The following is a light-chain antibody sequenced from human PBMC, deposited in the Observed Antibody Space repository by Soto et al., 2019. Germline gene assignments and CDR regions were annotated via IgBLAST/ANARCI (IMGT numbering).Light chain of an antibody. Sequence: QSALTQPASVSGSPGQSITISCTGTSSDIGAYNFVSWYQQHPGKVPKLMIYNVSDRPSGVSDRFSGSKSGNTASLTISGLQAEDEADYYCSSSSSSSTVMFGGGTKVTVL. V-gene: IGLV2-14*03. CDR1: SSDIGAYNF. CDR2: NVS. CDR3: SSSSSSSTVM. J-gene: IGLJ3*02.